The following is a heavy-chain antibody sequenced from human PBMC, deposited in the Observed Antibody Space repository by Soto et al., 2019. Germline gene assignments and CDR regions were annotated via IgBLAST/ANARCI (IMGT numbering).Heavy chain of an antibody. D-gene: IGHD3-10*01. CDR3: ARALSMVFGEGLDYYYGMDV. CDR1: GFTFSSYN. J-gene: IGHJ6*02. CDR2: ISTSSIYI. Sequence: GGSLRLSCAATGFTFSSYNMNWVRQAPGKGLEWVSSISTSSIYIYYTDSVKGRFTISRDNAKNSLHLQMNSLRAEDTAVYYCARALSMVFGEGLDYYYGMDVWGQGTTVTVSS. V-gene: IGHV3-21*04.